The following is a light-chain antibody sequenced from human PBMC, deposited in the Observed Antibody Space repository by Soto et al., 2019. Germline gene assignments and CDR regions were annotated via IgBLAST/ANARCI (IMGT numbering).Light chain of an antibody. Sequence: DIQMTQSPSTLSASVGDRVTITRRASQGISSWLAWYQQKPGKAPKLLIYKASSLESGVPSRFSGSGSGTEFTLTISSLQPDDFATYYCQQYNSYSTFGQGTKVEIK. J-gene: IGKJ1*01. CDR3: QQYNSYST. V-gene: IGKV1-5*03. CDR2: KAS. CDR1: QGISSW.